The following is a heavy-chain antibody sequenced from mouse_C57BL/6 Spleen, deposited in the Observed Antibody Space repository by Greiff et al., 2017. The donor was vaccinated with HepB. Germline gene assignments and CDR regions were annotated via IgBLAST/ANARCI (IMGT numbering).Heavy chain of an antibody. V-gene: IGHV5-4*03. CDR1: GFTFSSYA. Sequence: EVKLVESGGGLVKPGGSLKLSCAASGFTFSSYAMSWVRQTPEKRLEWVATISGGGSYTYYPDNVKGRFTITRDNAKNNPYLQMSHLKSEDTAMYYCARKGAHYFDYWGQGTTLTVSS. CDR3: ARKGAHYFDY. CDR2: ISGGGSYT. J-gene: IGHJ2*01.